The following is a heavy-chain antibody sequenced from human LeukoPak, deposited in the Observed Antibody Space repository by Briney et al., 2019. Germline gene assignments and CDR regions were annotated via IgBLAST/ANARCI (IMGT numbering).Heavy chain of an antibody. CDR1: GFAFYIYS. Sequence: RGSLRLSCAASGFAFYIYSMNWVRQAPGKGLEWVSHISRDSGMIDYADSVKGRFTISRDNAKNSLYLQMNSLRDEDTAVYYCARDEAYAFDIWGQGTMVTVSS. CDR2: ISRDSGMI. V-gene: IGHV3-48*02. J-gene: IGHJ3*02. CDR3: ARDEAYAFDI.